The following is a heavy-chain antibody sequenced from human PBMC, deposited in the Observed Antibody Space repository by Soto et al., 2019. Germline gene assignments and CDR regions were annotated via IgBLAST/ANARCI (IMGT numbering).Heavy chain of an antibody. Sequence: GGSLRLSCAASGFTFSSYGMHWVRQAPGKGLEWVAVISYDGSNKYYADSVKGRFTISRDNSKNTLYLQMNSLRAEDTAVYYCAKEKDPRYFDWLLTNYYYYYMDVWGKGTTVTVSS. CDR3: AKEKDPRYFDWLLTNYYYYYMDV. J-gene: IGHJ6*03. CDR1: GFTFSSYG. D-gene: IGHD3-9*01. V-gene: IGHV3-30*18. CDR2: ISYDGSNK.